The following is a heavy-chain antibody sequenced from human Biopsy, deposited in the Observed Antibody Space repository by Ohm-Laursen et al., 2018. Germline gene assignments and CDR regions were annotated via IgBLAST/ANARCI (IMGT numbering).Heavy chain of an antibody. Sequence: SLRLSCSASGFTFNNSWMHWVRHVPGKGLVWVSRVNIDGNITNYADSAKGRFTISRDNARNTLYLQMNSLRGEDMAVYYCAREKSGQSGRYFDYWGPGTLVSVSS. V-gene: IGHV3-74*01. CDR2: VNIDGNIT. D-gene: IGHD5-12*01. CDR3: AREKSGQSGRYFDY. J-gene: IGHJ4*02. CDR1: GFTFNNSW.